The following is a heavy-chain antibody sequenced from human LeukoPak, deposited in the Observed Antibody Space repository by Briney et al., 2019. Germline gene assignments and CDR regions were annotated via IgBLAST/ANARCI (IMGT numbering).Heavy chain of an antibody. Sequence: PSQTLSLTCTVSGGSISSGSYYWSWIRQPAGKGLEWIGRIYTSGSTNYNPSLKSRVTILVDTSKNQFSLKLSSVTAADTAVYYCARGGTYYYDSSGSPKPFDPWGQGTLVTVSS. D-gene: IGHD3-22*01. J-gene: IGHJ5*02. CDR2: IYTSGST. CDR3: ARGGTYYYDSSGSPKPFDP. CDR1: GGSISSGSYY. V-gene: IGHV4-61*02.